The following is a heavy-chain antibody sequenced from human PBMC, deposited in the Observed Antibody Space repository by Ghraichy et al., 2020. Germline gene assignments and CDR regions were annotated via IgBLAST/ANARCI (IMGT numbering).Heavy chain of an antibody. J-gene: IGHJ6*02. CDR1: GGSFSGYY. D-gene: IGHD3-22*01. CDR3: ARRRGGNSSGYYSPGYYYGMDV. V-gene: IGHV4-34*01. Sequence: SETLSLTCVVYGGSFSGYYWSWIRQPPGKGPEWIGEINHSGSTNYNPSLKSRVTISVDTSKNQFSLKLSSVTAADTAVYYCARRRGGNSSGYYSPGYYYGMDVWGQGTTVTVSS. CDR2: INHSGST.